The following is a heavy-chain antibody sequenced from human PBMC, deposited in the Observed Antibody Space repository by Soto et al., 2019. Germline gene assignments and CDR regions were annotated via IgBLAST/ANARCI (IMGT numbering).Heavy chain of an antibody. Sequence: PGGSLRLSCAASGFTVSSNYMSWVRQAPGKGLEWVSVIYSGGSTYYADSVKGRFTISRHNSKNTLYLQMNSLRAEDTAVYYCARGSDRGFKGSEGWFDPWGQGTLVTVSS. D-gene: IGHD3-10*01. CDR3: ARGSDRGFKGSEGWFDP. V-gene: IGHV3-53*04. CDR2: IYSGGST. J-gene: IGHJ5*02. CDR1: GFTVSSNY.